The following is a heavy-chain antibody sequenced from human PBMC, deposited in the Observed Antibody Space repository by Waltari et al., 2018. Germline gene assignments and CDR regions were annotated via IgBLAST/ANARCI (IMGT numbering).Heavy chain of an antibody. V-gene: IGHV3-23*02. CDR3: AKQYTSSSRFDP. J-gene: IGHJ5*02. CDR1: GFTFSSYA. D-gene: IGHD6-6*01. Sequence: DVLLVESGGGSVQPGWSLSLSCTASGFTFSSYAMTWVRQAPGGGLEWVSSISAGGVNTYYGDSVKGRFTIFRDNSKNTLYLQMNSLRAEDTALYYCAKQYTSSSRFDPWGQGTLVTVSS. CDR2: ISAGGVNT.